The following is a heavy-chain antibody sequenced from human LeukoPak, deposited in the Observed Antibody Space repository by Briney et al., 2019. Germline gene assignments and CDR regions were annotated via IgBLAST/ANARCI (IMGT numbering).Heavy chain of an antibody. CDR3: ARDHPLELERRAAFAGDYYYGMDV. J-gene: IGHJ6*02. D-gene: IGHD1-1*01. CDR1: GYTFTSYG. V-gene: IGHV1-18*01. Sequence: ASVKVPCKASGYTFTSYGITWVRQTPGQGLEWMGWISGYSDDTNYAQKFQGRVTMTTGTSTAYMELRSLTSDDTAVYYCARDHPLELERRAAFAGDYYYGMDVWGQGTTVTVS. CDR2: ISGYSDDT.